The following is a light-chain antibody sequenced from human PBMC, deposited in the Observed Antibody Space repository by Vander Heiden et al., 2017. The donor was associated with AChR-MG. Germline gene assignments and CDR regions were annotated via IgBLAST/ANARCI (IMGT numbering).Light chain of an antibody. CDR2: AAS. Sequence: DIQMTQSPSSLSASVGDRVTITCRASQSISSYLNWYQQKPGNAPKLLIYAASSLQSGVPSRFSGSGSGTDFTLTISSLQPEDFATYYCQQSYSTLRTFGRGTKVEIK. CDR3: QQSYSTLRT. V-gene: IGKV1-39*01. J-gene: IGKJ1*01. CDR1: QSISSY.